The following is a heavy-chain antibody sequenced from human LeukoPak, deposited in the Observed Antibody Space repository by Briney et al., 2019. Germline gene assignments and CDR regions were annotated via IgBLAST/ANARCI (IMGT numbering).Heavy chain of an antibody. CDR1: GFSFKDYA. J-gene: IGHJ4*02. Sequence: GGSLRLSCAASGFSFKDYAMHWVRQSPGKGLEWVAVTSYDESTKYYVDSVRGRFTISRDNSKNTLYLQMNSLRAEDTAVYYCARIEPRMALYYFDYWGQGTLVTVSS. V-gene: IGHV3-30*14. CDR2: TSYDESTK. CDR3: ARIEPRMALYYFDY. D-gene: IGHD1-14*01.